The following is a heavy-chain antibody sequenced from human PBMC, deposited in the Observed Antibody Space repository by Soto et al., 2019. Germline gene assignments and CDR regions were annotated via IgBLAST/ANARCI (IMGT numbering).Heavy chain of an antibody. CDR3: ARESSGWYGFDY. V-gene: IGHV2-5*02. CDR1: GFSLSTSGVG. Sequence: QITLKESGPTLVKPTQTLTLTCTFSGFSLSTSGVGVGWIRQPPGKALEWLALIYWDDDKRYSPSLKSRLTLTKDTSKNHVVLTMTNMLTVDTATYFCARESSGWYGFDYWGQGTLVTVSS. D-gene: IGHD6-19*01. CDR2: IYWDDDK. J-gene: IGHJ4*02.